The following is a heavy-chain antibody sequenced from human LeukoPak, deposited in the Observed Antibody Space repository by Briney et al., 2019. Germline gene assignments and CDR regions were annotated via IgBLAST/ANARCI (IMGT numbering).Heavy chain of an antibody. Sequence: SETLSLTCTVSGGSISSYYWSWIRQPPGKGLEWIGYIYYSGSTNYNPSLKSRVTMSVDTSKNQFSLKLSSVTAADTAVYYCARGTGYCSSTTCYASDYYYYMDVWGKGATVSVSS. J-gene: IGHJ6*03. CDR3: ARGTGYCSSTTCYASDYYYYMDV. CDR1: GGSISSYY. D-gene: IGHD2-2*01. CDR2: IYYSGST. V-gene: IGHV4-59*12.